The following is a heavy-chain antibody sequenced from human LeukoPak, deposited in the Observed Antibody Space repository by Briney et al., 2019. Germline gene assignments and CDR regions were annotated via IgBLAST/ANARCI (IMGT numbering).Heavy chain of an antibody. CDR3: ARLTGDSSSSWYAFDI. J-gene: IGHJ3*02. Sequence: GASVKVSCKAFGYTFTTYTMNWVRQAPGQGLEWMGWISAYNGNTNYAQKLQGRVTMTTDTSTSTAYMELRSLRSDDTAVYYCARLTGDSSSSWYAFDIWGQGTMVTVSS. D-gene: IGHD6-6*01. CDR1: GYTFTTYT. V-gene: IGHV1-18*01. CDR2: ISAYNGNT.